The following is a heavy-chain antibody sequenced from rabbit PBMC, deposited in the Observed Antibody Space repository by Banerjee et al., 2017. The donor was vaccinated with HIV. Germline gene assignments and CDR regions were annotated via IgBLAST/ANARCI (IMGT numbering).Heavy chain of an antibody. CDR2: IYAGSSGST. Sequence: QEQLEESGGDLVKPEGSLTLTCTASGFSFSSSYWICWVRQAPGKGLEWIACIYAGSSGSTYYASWAKGRFTISKTSSTTVTLQMTSLTAADSATYFCAREGYAGSSYINVYYGMDLWGQGTLVTVS. CDR1: GFSFSSSYW. J-gene: IGHJ6*01. CDR3: AREGYAGSSYINVYYGMDL. D-gene: IGHD8-1*01. V-gene: IGHV1S45*01.